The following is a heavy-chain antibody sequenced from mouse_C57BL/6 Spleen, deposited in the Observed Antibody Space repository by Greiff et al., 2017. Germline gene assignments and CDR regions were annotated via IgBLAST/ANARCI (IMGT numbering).Heavy chain of an antibody. CDR3: TSHYSKSFAY. CDR2: IYPGNSDT. CDR1: GYTFTSYW. J-gene: IGHJ3*01. Sequence: VQLQQSGTVLARPGASVKMSCKTSGYTFTSYWMHWVKQRPGQGLEWIGAIYPGNSDTSYNQKFKGKAKLTAVTSASTAYMELSSLTNVDSAVYYCTSHYSKSFAYWGQGTLVTVSA. D-gene: IGHD2-5*01. V-gene: IGHV1-5*01.